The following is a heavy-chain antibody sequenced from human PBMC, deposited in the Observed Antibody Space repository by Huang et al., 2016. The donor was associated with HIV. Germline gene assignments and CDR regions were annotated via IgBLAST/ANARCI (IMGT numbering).Heavy chain of an antibody. CDR3: AKKTAGFFPFDY. J-gene: IGHJ4*02. Sequence: EVQLVESGGDLVQPGGSLRLSCAASGFTFRNFVMTWVRQAPGKGLKWVSGVSYNGADTDYADSVTGRFTISRDNANNTVTLQMTSLRVEDTALYYCAKKTAGFFPFDYWGQGTLVTVSS. V-gene: IGHV3-23*04. CDR2: VSYNGADT. D-gene: IGHD3-3*01. CDR1: GFTFRNFV.